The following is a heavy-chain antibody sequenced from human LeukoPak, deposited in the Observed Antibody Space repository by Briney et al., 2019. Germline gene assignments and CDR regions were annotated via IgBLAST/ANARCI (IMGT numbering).Heavy chain of an antibody. CDR1: GGSISSGGYY. CDR3: ARAPKWIDFWSGLSASYFDD. V-gene: IGHV4-31*03. Sequence: SQTLSLTCTVSGGSISSGGYYWSWIRQHPGKGLEWIGYIYYSGSTYYNPSLKSRVTISVDTSKNQFSLKLSSVTAADTAVYYCARAPKWIDFWSGLSASYFDDWGQGTLVTVSS. D-gene: IGHD3-3*01. J-gene: IGHJ4*02. CDR2: IYYSGST.